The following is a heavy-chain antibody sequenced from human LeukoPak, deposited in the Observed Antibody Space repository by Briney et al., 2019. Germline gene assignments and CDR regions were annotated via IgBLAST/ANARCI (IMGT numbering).Heavy chain of an antibody. CDR3: ASSYYYGSGGFDP. CDR1: GASISSYY. CDR2: IYSSRS. Sequence: PSETLSLTCTVSGASISSYYWSWIRQPAGKGLEWIGRIYSSRSIYNPSLKSRVTMSVDTSKNQFSLKLSSVTAADTAVYYCASSYYYGSGGFDPWGQGTLVTVSS. D-gene: IGHD3-10*01. J-gene: IGHJ5*02. V-gene: IGHV4-4*07.